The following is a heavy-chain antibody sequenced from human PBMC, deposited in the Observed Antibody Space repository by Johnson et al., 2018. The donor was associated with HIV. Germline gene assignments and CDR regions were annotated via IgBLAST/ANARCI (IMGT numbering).Heavy chain of an antibody. J-gene: IGHJ3*02. D-gene: IGHD1/OR15-1a*01. Sequence: QVQLVESGGGLAKPAWSPRLSCAASQFSFSDYYMTWIRQAPGKGLEWVSYISSSGSTIYYADSVKGRFTISRDNAKNSLYLQVNSLRAEDTAVYYCARDLGNWDSPRSAFDIWGQGTMVTVSS. V-gene: IGHV3-11*04. CDR1: QFSFSDYY. CDR3: ARDLGNWDSPRSAFDI. CDR2: ISSSGSTI.